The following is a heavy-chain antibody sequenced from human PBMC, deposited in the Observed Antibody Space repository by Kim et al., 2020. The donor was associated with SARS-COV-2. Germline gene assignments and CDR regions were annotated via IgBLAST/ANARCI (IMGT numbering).Heavy chain of an antibody. CDR1: GGFVRTYY. J-gene: IGHJ4*02. CDR3: ARDRGFTEFDS. V-gene: IGHV4-4*07. D-gene: IGHD3-10*01. Sequence: SETLSLTCIVSGGFVRTYYWHWIRQPAGKGLEWIGTIYSTGSANYNPSLKSRATMSINMSKNQFSLTLDSVTAADTAFYYCARDRGFTEFDSWGQGTLVTVSS. CDR2: IYSTGSA.